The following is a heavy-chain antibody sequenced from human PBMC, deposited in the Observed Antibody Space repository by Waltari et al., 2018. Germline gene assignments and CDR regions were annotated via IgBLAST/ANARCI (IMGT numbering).Heavy chain of an antibody. CDR1: GYPFTSYV. CDR2: ISAYNGNT. CDR3: ALRKASLDY. V-gene: IGHV1-18*01. Sequence: ASGYPFTSYVIGWVRQAPGQGLEWMGWISAYNGNTNYAQKLQGRVTMTTDTSTSTAYMELRSLRSDDTAVYYCALRKASLDYWGQGTLVTVSS. J-gene: IGHJ4*02.